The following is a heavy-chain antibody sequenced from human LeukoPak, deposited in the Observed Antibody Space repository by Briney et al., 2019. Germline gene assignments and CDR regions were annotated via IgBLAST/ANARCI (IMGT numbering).Heavy chain of an antibody. Sequence: PSETLSLTCTVSGGSIRTYYWSWIRQPAGKGLEWIGRIHTSGSTDYNPSLESRVSMSVDTPKNHFSLKLRSVTAADTAVYYCAREGSMTARPFVSIDYWGQGTLVTVSS. J-gene: IGHJ4*02. CDR2: IHTSGST. CDR3: AREGSMTARPFVSIDY. CDR1: GGSIRTYY. V-gene: IGHV4-4*07. D-gene: IGHD6-6*01.